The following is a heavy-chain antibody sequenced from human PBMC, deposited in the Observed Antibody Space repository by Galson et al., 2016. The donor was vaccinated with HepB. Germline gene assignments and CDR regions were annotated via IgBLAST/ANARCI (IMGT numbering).Heavy chain of an antibody. CDR3: ARQRVETRLNMVRGRLSEDQYYYGLDV. D-gene: IGHD3-10*01. CDR2: IIPVSGSP. Sequence: SVKVSCKASGGSLRDHGISWILQAPGQGLEWMGGIIPVSGSPNYAQKFQGRVTIFADTSTNTAYLEVYSLRSEDTAVYSCARQRVETRLNMVRGRLSEDQYYYGLDVWGQGTTVTVSS. J-gene: IGHJ6*02. V-gene: IGHV1-69*06. CDR1: GGSLRDHG.